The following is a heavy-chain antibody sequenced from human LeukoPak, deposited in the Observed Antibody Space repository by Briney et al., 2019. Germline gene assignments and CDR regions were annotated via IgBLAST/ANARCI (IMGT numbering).Heavy chain of an antibody. CDR3: ARETAITERAFDY. D-gene: IGHD5-18*01. CDR1: GGSISSYY. V-gene: IGHV4-59*01. CDR2: IYYSGST. Sequence: SETLSLTCTVSGGSISSYYWRWIRQPPGKGLEWIGYIYYSGSTNYNPSLKSRVTISVDTSKNQFSLKLSSVTAADTAVYYCARETAITERAFDYWGQGTLVTVSS. J-gene: IGHJ4*02.